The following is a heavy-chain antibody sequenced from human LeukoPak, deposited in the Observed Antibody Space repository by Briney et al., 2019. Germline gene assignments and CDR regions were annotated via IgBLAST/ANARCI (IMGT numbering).Heavy chain of an antibody. CDR1: GYTFTSYA. V-gene: IGHV1-46*01. CDR3: ARETLLLWFGELSALSY. CDR2: INPSGGST. J-gene: IGHJ4*02. D-gene: IGHD3-10*01. Sequence: ASVKVSCKASGYTFTSYAMNWVRQAPGQGLEWMGWINPSGGSTSYAQKFQGRVTMTRDMSTSTVYMELSSLRSEDTAVYYCARETLLLWFGELSALSYWGQGTLVTVSS.